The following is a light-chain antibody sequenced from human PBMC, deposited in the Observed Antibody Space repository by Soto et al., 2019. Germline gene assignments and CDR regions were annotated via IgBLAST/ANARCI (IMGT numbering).Light chain of an antibody. Sequence: QSVLTQPASVSGSPGQSITISCTGTSSDVGGYNYVSWHQRHPGKAPKLMVYEVSNRPSGVSNRFSGSKSGNMASLTISGLQAEDEADYYCSSYTSSSTYVFGTGTKLTVL. V-gene: IGLV2-14*01. CDR1: SSDVGGYNY. CDR3: SSYTSSSTYV. CDR2: EVS. J-gene: IGLJ1*01.